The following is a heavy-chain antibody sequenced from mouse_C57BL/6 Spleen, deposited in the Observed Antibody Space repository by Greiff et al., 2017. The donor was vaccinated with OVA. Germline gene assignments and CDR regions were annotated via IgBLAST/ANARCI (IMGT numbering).Heavy chain of an antibody. J-gene: IGHJ4*01. CDR2: LNPNNGGT. Sequence: VQLQQSGPELVKPGASVKISCKASGYTFTDYYMNWVKQSQGKSLEWIGDLNPNNGGTSYNQTFKGKATLTVDEAASTAYMELRSLTSEDAAVYYCARRLYYGYAMDYWGQGTSVTVSS. V-gene: IGHV1-26*01. CDR3: ARRLYYGYAMDY. D-gene: IGHD1-1*01. CDR1: GYTFTDYY.